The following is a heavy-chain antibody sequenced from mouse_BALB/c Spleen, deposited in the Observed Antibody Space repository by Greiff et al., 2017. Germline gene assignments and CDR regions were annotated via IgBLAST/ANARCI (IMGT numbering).Heavy chain of an antibody. Sequence: QVQLQQSGAELMKPGASVKISCKATGYTFRSYWIEWVKQRPGHGLEWIGEILPGSGSTNYNEKFKGKATFTADTSSNTAYMQLSSLTSEDSAVYYCARRGLPAWFAYWGQGTLVTVSA. CDR3: ARRGLPAWFAY. D-gene: IGHD2-4*01. V-gene: IGHV1-9*01. CDR2: ILPGSGST. CDR1: GYTFRSYW. J-gene: IGHJ3*01.